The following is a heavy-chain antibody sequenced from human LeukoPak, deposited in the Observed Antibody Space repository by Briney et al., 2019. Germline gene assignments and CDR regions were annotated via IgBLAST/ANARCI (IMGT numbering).Heavy chain of an antibody. Sequence: PGGSLRLSCAASGFTVSTNYMSWVRQAPGKGLEWVSSISSSSSYIYYADSVKGRFTISRDNAKNSLYLQMNSLRAEDTAVYYCARDTGLGSGWSLDAFDIWGQGTMVTVSS. CDR1: GFTVSTNY. D-gene: IGHD6-19*01. CDR3: ARDTGLGSGWSLDAFDI. J-gene: IGHJ3*02. V-gene: IGHV3-21*01. CDR2: ISSSSSYI.